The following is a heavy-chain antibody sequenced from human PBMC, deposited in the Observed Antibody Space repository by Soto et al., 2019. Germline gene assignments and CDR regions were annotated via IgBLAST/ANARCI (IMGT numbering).Heavy chain of an antibody. CDR2: IYYSGST. J-gene: IGHJ5*02. Sequence: SETLSLTCTVSGGSISSYYWSWIRQPPGKGLEWIGYIYYSGSTNYNPSLKSRVTISVDTSKNQFSLKLSSVTAADTAVYYCARVGAVAGTRIDPWGQGTLVTVSS. CDR1: GGSISSYY. D-gene: IGHD6-19*01. V-gene: IGHV4-59*01. CDR3: ARVGAVAGTRIDP.